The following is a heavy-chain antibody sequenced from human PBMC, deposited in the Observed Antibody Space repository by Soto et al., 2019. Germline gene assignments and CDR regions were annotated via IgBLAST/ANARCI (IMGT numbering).Heavy chain of an antibody. CDR3: AKVSSSWYAGFFDL. Sequence: SETLSLTCTVSGGSINSGGSYWSWLRQSPGEGLEWIGYIYYSGTTYYADSVKGRFTVSRDNSMNTLYLQMNTLRAEDTAIYYCAKVSSSWYAGFFDLWGQGTLVTVSS. J-gene: IGHJ4*02. D-gene: IGHD6-13*01. CDR2: IYYSGTT. V-gene: IGHV4-31*03. CDR1: GGSINSGGSY.